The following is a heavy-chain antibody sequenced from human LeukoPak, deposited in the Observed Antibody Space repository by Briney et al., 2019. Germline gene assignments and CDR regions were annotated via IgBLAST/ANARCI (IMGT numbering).Heavy chain of an antibody. CDR2: IYYSGST. J-gene: IGHJ3*02. CDR1: GGSISSYY. D-gene: IGHD2-2*02. Sequence: SETLSLTCTVSGGSISSYYWSWIRQPPGKGLEWIGYIYYSGSTNYNPSLKSRVTISVDTSKNQFSLKLSSVTAADTAVYYCASGCSSTSCYRYEDAFDIWGQGTMVTVSS. CDR3: ASGCSSTSCYRYEDAFDI. V-gene: IGHV4-59*01.